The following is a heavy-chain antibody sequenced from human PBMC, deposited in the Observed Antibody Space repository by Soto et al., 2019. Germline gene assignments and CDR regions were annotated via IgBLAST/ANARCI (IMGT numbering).Heavy chain of an antibody. CDR1: GGSISSGGYS. J-gene: IGHJ4*02. Sequence: LSLTCAVSGGSISSGGYSWSWIRQPPGKGLEWIGYIYHSVSTYYNPSLKSRVTISVDRSKNQFSLKLSSVTAADTAVYYCARGPPFGYWGQGTLVTVSS. V-gene: IGHV4-30-2*01. CDR2: IYHSVST. CDR3: ARGPPFGY.